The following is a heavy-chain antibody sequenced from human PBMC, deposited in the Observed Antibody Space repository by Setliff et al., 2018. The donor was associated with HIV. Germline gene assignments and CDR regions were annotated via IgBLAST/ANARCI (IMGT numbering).Heavy chain of an antibody. CDR1: GFLFNRYS. CDR3: AREVLRGGDDAFGL. V-gene: IGHV3-21*01. J-gene: IGHJ3*01. D-gene: IGHD3-10*01. Sequence: SLKISCSASGFLFNRYSLNWVRQAPGRGPEWVASISNSSRYYWVKARYGDSVRGRFTISGDYAKNSVYLQMNSLRVEDSAVYYCAREVLRGGDDAFGLWGRGTVVTVSS. CDR2: ISNSSRYY.